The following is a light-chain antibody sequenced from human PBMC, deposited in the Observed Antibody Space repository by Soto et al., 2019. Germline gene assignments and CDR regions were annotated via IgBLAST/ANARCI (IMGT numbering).Light chain of an antibody. CDR2: DAS. V-gene: IGKV1-5*01. Sequence: DIQMTQSPSTLSASVGDRVTITCRASQSINGWLAWYQQKPGQAPKLLIYDASSLESGVPSRFSGSGSGTEFTLTISSLQPDDFATYYCQQYNSYWTFGQGTKVDIK. CDR3: QQYNSYWT. J-gene: IGKJ1*01. CDR1: QSINGW.